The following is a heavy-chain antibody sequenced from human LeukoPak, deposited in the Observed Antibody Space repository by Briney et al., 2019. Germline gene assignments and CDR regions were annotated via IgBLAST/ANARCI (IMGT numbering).Heavy chain of an antibody. Sequence: PSETLSLTCTVSGGSIITYYWSWIRQPPGKGLEWIGYIYYSGSTNYNPSLKSRVTISVDTSKNLFSLILYSVTAADTAVYYCARGGSSGWHGVDYWGQGTLVTVSS. J-gene: IGHJ4*02. CDR1: GGSIITYY. CDR2: IYYSGST. V-gene: IGHV4-59*01. D-gene: IGHD6-19*01. CDR3: ARGGSSGWHGVDY.